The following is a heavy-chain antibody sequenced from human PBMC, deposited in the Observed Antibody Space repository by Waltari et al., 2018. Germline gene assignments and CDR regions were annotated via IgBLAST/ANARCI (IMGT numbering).Heavy chain of an antibody. J-gene: IGHJ3*02. Sequence: EVQLVESGGGLVQPGGSLRLACAASGFTFSSYSMNWVRQAPGKGLEWVSYISSSSSTIYYADSVKGRFTISRDNAKNSLYLQMNSLRAEDTAVYYCARAKMGVDIWGQGTMVTVSS. V-gene: IGHV3-48*01. D-gene: IGHD1-26*01. CDR1: GFTFSSYS. CDR2: ISSSSSTI. CDR3: ARAKMGVDI.